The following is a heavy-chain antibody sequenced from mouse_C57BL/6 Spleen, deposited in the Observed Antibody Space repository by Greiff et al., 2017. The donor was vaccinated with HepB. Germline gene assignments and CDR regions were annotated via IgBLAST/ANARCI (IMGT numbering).Heavy chain of an antibody. CDR3: ARPLSTTGFAY. J-gene: IGHJ3*01. Sequence: QVQLQQPGAELVKPGASVKLSCKASGYTFTSYWMQWVKQRPGQGLEWIGEIDPSDSYTNYNQKFKGKATLTVDTSSSTAYMQRSSLTSEDSAVYYCARPLSTTGFAYWGQGTLVTVSA. CDR2: IDPSDSYT. CDR1: GYTFTSYW. V-gene: IGHV1-50*01. D-gene: IGHD1-2*01.